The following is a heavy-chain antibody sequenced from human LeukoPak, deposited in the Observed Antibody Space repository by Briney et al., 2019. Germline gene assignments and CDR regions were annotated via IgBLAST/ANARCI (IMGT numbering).Heavy chain of an antibody. V-gene: IGHV3-23*01. Sequence: GGSLRLSCAASGFTFSSYAMSWVRQAPGKGLEWVSAISPSGGNTYYADSVKGRFTISRDNSRNTLYLQMNSLRAEDTAVYYCARERTSGWDAFDFWGQGTLVTVSS. CDR2: ISPSGGNT. D-gene: IGHD6-19*01. J-gene: IGHJ4*02. CDR1: GFTFSSYA. CDR3: ARERTSGWDAFDF.